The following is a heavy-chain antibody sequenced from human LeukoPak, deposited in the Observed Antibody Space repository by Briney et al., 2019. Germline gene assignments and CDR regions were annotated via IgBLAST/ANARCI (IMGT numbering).Heavy chain of an antibody. Sequence: GASVKVSCKASGYTFTRHYIQWVRQAPGQGLEWMGWINPNSGGTNYAQKFQGRVTMTRDTSISTAFMELSRLTSDDTAVYYCARVKTMIIVVSLFDYWGQGTLVTVSS. CDR1: GYTFTRHY. D-gene: IGHD3-22*01. CDR2: INPNSGGT. J-gene: IGHJ4*02. V-gene: IGHV1-2*02. CDR3: ARVKTMIIVVSLFDY.